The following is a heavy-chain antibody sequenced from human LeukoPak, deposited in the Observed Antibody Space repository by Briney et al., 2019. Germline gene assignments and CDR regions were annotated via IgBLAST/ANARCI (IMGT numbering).Heavy chain of an antibody. V-gene: IGHV3-21*04. CDR3: AKDTGSGGFRSIFDY. CDR2: ISSSSSSI. CDR1: GFTVSSNY. Sequence: GGSLRLSCAASGFTVSSNYMSWVRQAPGRGLEWVSSISSSSSSIYYADSVKGRFTISRDNAKNSLYLQMNSLRAEDTALYYCAKDTGSGGFRSIFDYWGQGTLVTVSS. J-gene: IGHJ4*02. D-gene: IGHD2-15*01.